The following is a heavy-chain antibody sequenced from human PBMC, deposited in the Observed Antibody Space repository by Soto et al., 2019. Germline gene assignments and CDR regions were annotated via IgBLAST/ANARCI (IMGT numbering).Heavy chain of an antibody. V-gene: IGHV1-18*01. CDR2: INTYKGNI. J-gene: IGHJ4*02. CDR1: GYTFTDYG. CDR3: ARERGGYKHFDY. Sequence: QVQLVQSGAEVKKPGASVRVSCKSSGYTFTDYGITWVRQAPGQGLEWMGWINTYKGNINYAQRLQGRVTMTTDTSTSTAYMELRSLPSDDTAVYYCARERGGYKHFDYWGQGALVTVSS. D-gene: IGHD1-26*01.